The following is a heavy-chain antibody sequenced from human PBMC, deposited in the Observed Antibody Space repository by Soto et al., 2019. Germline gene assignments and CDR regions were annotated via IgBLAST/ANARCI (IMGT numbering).Heavy chain of an antibody. J-gene: IGHJ4*02. V-gene: IGHV3-15*01. CDR2: IKSKTDGGTT. CDR3: TTDLAYGSDFTQVY. Sequence: GGSLRLSCSASGFTFSNAWMSWFRQAPGKGLEWVGRIKSKTDGGTTDYAAPVKGRFTISRDDSKNTLYLQMNSLKTEDTAVYYCTTDLAYGSDFTQVYWCQGTLVTVSS. CDR1: GFTFSNAW. D-gene: IGHD3-10*01.